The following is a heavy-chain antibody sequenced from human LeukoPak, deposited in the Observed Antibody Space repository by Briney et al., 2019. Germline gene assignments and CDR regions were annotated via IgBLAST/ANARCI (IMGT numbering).Heavy chain of an antibody. Sequence: GGSLRLSCTASGFTGDYAMSWFRQAPGKGREWVGFIRSKAYGGTTEYAASVKGRFTISRDDSKSIAYLQMNSLKTEDTAVYYCTRGIRFLEWLSAYWGQGTLVTVSS. CDR1: GFTGDYA. J-gene: IGHJ4*02. CDR2: IRSKAYGGTT. D-gene: IGHD3-3*01. V-gene: IGHV3-49*03. CDR3: TRGIRFLEWLSAY.